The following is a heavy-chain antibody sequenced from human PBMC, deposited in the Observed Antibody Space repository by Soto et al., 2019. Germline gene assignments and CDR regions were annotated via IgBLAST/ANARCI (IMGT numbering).Heavy chain of an antibody. J-gene: IGHJ5*02. D-gene: IGHD4-17*01. CDR1: GGSFSGYY. Sequence: PSETLSLTCAVYGGSFSGYYWSWIRQPPGKGLEWIGEINHSGSTNYNPSLKSRVTISVDTSKNQFSLKLSSVTAADTAVYYCARRDYGGTRRWFDPWGQGTLVTVSS. CDR2: INHSGST. V-gene: IGHV4-34*01. CDR3: ARRDYGGTRRWFDP.